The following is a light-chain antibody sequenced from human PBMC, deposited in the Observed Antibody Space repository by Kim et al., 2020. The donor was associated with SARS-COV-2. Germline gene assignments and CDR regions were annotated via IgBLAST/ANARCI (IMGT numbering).Light chain of an antibody. CDR2: QDS. V-gene: IGLV3-1*01. CDR1: KLGDKY. CDR3: QAWDSSTVV. J-gene: IGLJ2*01. Sequence: SPGQPASITCSGDKLGDKYACWYQQKPGQSPVLVIYQDSKRPSGIPERFSGSNSGNTATLTISGTQAMDEADYYCQAWDSSTVVFGGGTQLTVL.